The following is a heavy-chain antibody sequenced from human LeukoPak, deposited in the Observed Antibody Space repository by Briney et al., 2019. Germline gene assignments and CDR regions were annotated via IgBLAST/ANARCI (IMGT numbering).Heavy chain of an antibody. CDR3: ARDRRGGKPYCFHP. CDR2: INPNSGGT. Sequence: ASVKVSCKASGYTFYGYYMHWVRQAPGQGLEWMGWINPNSGGTNNAQKFQGRVTMTRDTSIRTANMDLSRLRSDDPAVCLCARDRRGGKPYCFHPWGQGTLVTVSS. J-gene: IGHJ5*02. D-gene: IGHD3-16*01. V-gene: IGHV1-2*02. CDR1: GYTFYGYY.